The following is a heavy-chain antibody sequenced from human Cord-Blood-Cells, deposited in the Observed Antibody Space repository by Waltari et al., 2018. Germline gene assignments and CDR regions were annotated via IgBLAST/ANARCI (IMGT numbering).Heavy chain of an antibody. D-gene: IGHD6-6*01. CDR3: ETPARYSSSSDY. CDR1: GYTLTELS. J-gene: IGHJ4*02. Sequence: QVQLVQSGAEVKKPGASVKVSCKVSGYTLTELSLHCVRQAPGKGLEWMGDFDPVDGETIYAQKFQDRVTMTEDTSTDTAYMELSSLRSEDTAVYYCETPARYSSSSDYWGQGTLVTVSS. CDR2: FDPVDGET. V-gene: IGHV1-24*01.